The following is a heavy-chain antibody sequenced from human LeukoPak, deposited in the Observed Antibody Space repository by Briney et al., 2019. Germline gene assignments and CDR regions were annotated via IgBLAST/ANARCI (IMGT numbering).Heavy chain of an antibody. V-gene: IGHV1-8*01. Sequence: ASVKVSCKASGYTFTSYDINWVRRATGQGLEWMGWMNPNSGNTGYAQKFQGRVTMTRNTSISTAYMELSSLRSEDTAVYYCARSRGIAVARWFDPWGQGTLVTVSS. CDR2: MNPNSGNT. CDR3: ARSRGIAVARWFDP. D-gene: IGHD6-19*01. CDR1: GYTFTSYD. J-gene: IGHJ5*02.